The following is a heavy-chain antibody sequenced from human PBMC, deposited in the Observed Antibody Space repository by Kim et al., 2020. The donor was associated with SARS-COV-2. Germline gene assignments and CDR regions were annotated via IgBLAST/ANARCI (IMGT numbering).Heavy chain of an antibody. D-gene: IGHD6-13*01. Sequence: YAQKLQGRVTMTTDTSTSTAYMELRSLRSDDTAVYYCARDLSPAAAVTGYWGQGTLVTVSS. CDR3: ARDLSPAAAVTGY. V-gene: IGHV1-18*01. J-gene: IGHJ4*02.